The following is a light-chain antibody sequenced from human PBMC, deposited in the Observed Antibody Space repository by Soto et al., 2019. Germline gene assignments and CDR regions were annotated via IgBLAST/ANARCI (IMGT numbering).Light chain of an antibody. CDR2: GAS. V-gene: IGKV3D-20*02. J-gene: IGKJ5*01. CDR1: QSVSSSY. CDR3: QQRSNWPIT. Sequence: EIVLTQSPGTLSLSPGERATLSCRASQSVSSSYLAWYQQKPGQAPRLLIYGASSRATGIPDRFSGSGSGTDFNLTISRLETEDFAVYYCQQRSNWPITFGQGTRLEIK.